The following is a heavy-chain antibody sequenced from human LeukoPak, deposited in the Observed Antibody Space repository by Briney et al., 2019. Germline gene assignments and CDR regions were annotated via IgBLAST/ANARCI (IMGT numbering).Heavy chain of an antibody. J-gene: IGHJ4*02. D-gene: IGHD3-22*01. CDR3: ARDQDYSDRSGYYYVFYY. CDR1: GFTFSGHG. Sequence: GGYLRLSCAASGFTFSGHGMHWVRQAPGNGLEWVAIISYDGSTTYHADSVKGRFTISRDNSKNTLFLQMNSMRAEDTAVYYCARDQDYSDRSGYYYVFYYWGQGTPVTVSS. CDR2: ISYDGSTT. V-gene: IGHV3-30*03.